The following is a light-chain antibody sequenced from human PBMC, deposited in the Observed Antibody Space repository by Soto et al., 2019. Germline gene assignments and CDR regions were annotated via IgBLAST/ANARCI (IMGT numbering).Light chain of an antibody. V-gene: IGKV3D-15*01. CDR2: ETS. CDR1: QSVSSN. J-gene: IGKJ5*01. CDR3: QQYYWAPDT. Sequence: EVVMTQSPATLSVSPGERATLSCRASQSVSSNLAWYQQKPGLAPRLLMYETSRRATGIPARFSGSGSGTDFTLAVSRLEPEDFAVYYCQQYYWAPDTFGQGTRLEIK.